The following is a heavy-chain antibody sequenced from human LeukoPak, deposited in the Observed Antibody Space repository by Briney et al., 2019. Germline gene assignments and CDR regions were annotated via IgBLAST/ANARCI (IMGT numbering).Heavy chain of an antibody. CDR1: GFTFSSYW. CDR2: MKQDGTEK. V-gene: IGHV3-7*01. D-gene: IGHD5-18*01. Sequence: GGSLRLSCAASGFTFSSYWMSWVRQAPGKGLEWVASMKQDGTEKYYLESVKGRFTISRDNSKNSLYLQMNSLRDEDTAVYYCAKVVQLWFHFDFWGQGTLVTVSS. J-gene: IGHJ4*02. CDR3: AKVVQLWFHFDF.